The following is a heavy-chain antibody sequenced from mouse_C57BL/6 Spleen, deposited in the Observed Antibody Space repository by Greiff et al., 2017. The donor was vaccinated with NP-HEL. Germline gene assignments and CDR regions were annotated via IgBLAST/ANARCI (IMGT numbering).Heavy chain of an antibody. D-gene: IGHD1-1*01. V-gene: IGHV1-80*01. CDR3: AYYDGSSYWFAH. J-gene: IGHJ3*01. CDR2: IYPGDGDT. CDR1: GYAFSSYW. Sequence: VQLQQSGAELVKPGASVKISCKASGYAFSSYWMHWVKQRPGKGLEWIGQIYPGDGDTNYNGTFKGKSTLTADTSSSTAYLHLSSLTAADSAVYVCAYYDGSSYWFAHWGQGTLVTVSA.